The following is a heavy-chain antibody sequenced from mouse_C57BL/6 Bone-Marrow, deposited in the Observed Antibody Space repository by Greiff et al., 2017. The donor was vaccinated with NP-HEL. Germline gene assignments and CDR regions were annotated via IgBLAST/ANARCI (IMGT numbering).Heavy chain of an antibody. CDR1: GFTFSDYY. CDR3: ARHGRLRRFAY. V-gene: IGHV5-12*01. D-gene: IGHD2-4*01. CDR2: ISNGGGST. Sequence: DVMLVESGGGLVQPGGSLKLSCAASGFTFSDYYMYWVRQTPEKRLEWVAYISNGGGSTYYPDTVKGRFTISRDNAKNTLYLQMSRLKSEDTAMYYCARHGRLRRFAYWGHGTLVTVSA. J-gene: IGHJ3*01.